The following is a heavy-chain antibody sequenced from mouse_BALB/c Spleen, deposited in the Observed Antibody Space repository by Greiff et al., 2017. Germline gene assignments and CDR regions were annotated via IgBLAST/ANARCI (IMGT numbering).Heavy chain of an antibody. CDR2: IDPANGNT. CDR3: ARGLVPALYFDV. Sequence: EVPLQESGAALVKPGVSVKLSCTASGFNIKDTYMHWVKQRPEQGLEWIGRIDPANGNTKYDPKFQGKATITADTSSNTAYLQLSSLTSEDTAVYYCARGLVPALYFDVWGAGTTVTVSS. D-gene: IGHD6-1*01. V-gene: IGHV14-3*02. J-gene: IGHJ1*01. CDR1: GFNIKDTY.